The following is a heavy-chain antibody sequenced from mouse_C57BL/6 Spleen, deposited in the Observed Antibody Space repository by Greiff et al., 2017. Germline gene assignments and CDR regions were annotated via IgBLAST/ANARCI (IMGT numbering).Heavy chain of an antibody. D-gene: IGHD2-4*01. Sequence: QVQLQQPGAELVQPGASVKMSCKASGYTFTSYWITWVKQRPGQGLKWIGDIYPGSGRTNYNEKFKSKVTLTVDTSSSTAYMQLSSLTSEDSAVYYCATRDYDGFAYWGQGTLVTVSA. CDR1: GYTFTSYW. V-gene: IGHV1-55*01. CDR3: ATRDYDGFAY. J-gene: IGHJ3*01. CDR2: IYPGSGRT.